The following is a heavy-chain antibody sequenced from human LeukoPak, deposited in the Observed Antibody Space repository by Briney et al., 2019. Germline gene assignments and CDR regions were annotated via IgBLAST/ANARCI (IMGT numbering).Heavy chain of an antibody. CDR1: GGSISSGDYY. D-gene: IGHD2-2*01. CDR2: IHYRGST. CDR3: ARHDVADIVVVPAANFDY. Sequence: SQTLSLTCTVSGGSISSGDYYWSWIRQPPGKGLEWIGYIHYRGSTNYNPSLKSRVTISVDTSKNQFSLKLSSVTAADTAVYYCARHDVADIVVVPAANFDYWGQGTLVTVSS. V-gene: IGHV4-30-4*01. J-gene: IGHJ4*02.